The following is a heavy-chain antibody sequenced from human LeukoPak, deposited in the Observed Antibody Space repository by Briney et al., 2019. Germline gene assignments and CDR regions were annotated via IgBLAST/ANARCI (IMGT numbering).Heavy chain of an antibody. Sequence: PGGSLRLSCAASGFTFSSFAMTWVRQAPGKGLEWVSAISGGGGNTYHADSVKGRFTISRDNSKNTLYLQMNSLRAEDTAVYYCAKGYSSGWPCYFDYWGQGTLVTVSS. CDR3: AKGYSSGWPCYFDY. D-gene: IGHD6-25*01. CDR1: GFTFSSFA. V-gene: IGHV3-23*01. J-gene: IGHJ4*02. CDR2: ISGGGGNT.